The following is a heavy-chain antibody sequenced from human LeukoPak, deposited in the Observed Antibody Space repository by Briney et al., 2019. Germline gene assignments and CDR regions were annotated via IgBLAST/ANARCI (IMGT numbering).Heavy chain of an antibody. D-gene: IGHD4-23*01. CDR3: AKDRWPDY. Sequence: PGGSLRLSCAASGFTFSSYGMHWVRQAPGKGLEWVAVISYDGSNKYYADSVKGRFTISRDNSKNTLYLQMNSLRAEDTAVYYCAKDRWPDYWGQGTLVTVSS. J-gene: IGHJ4*02. V-gene: IGHV3-30*18. CDR1: GFTFSSYG. CDR2: ISYDGSNK.